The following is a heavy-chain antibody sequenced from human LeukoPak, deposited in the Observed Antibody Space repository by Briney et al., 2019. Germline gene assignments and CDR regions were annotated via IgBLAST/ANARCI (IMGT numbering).Heavy chain of an antibody. V-gene: IGHV4-59*01. CDR3: ARVGVTADFDY. CDR1: GGSISSYY. J-gene: IGHJ4*02. D-gene: IGHD1-26*01. CDR2: IYYSGST. Sequence: SETLSLTCTVSGGSISSYYWSWIRQPPGKGLEWIGYIYYSGSTNYNPSLKSRVTISVDTSKNQFSLKLSSVTAADTAVYYCARVGVTADFDYWGQGTLVTVSS.